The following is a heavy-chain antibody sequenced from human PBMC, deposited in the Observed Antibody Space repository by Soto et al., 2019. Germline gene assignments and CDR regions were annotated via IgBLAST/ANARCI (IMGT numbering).Heavy chain of an antibody. D-gene: IGHD1-26*01. J-gene: IGHJ6*02. CDR1: EFTGSSNY. V-gene: IGHV3-53*01. CDR3: AGRVGATNYGMDV. Sequence: PGGSLRVSCAASEFTGSSNYMNWVRQAPGKGLECVSTIYSGGSTYYADSVKGRFTISRDNSKNTLYLQMNNLRAEDTAVYYCAGRVGATNYGMDVWRQGTTVTVSS. CDR2: IYSGGST.